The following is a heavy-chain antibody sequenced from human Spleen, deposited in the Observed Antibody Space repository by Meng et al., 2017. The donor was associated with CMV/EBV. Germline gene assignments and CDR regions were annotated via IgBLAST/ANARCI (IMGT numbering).Heavy chain of an antibody. D-gene: IGHD6-6*01. J-gene: IGHJ4*02. Sequence: GESLKISCAASGFTFSSYAMHWVRQAPGKGLERVGVISYDGSNKYYADSVKGRFTISRDNSKNTLYLQMNSLRAEDTAVYYCARYVAARPHRSFDYWGQGTLVTVSS. CDR2: ISYDGSNK. V-gene: IGHV3-30*04. CDR1: GFTFSSYA. CDR3: ARYVAARPHRSFDY.